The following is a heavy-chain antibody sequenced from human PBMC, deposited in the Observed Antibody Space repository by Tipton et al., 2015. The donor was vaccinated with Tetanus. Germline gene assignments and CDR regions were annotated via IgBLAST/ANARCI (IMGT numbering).Heavy chain of an antibody. D-gene: IGHD2-2*02. J-gene: IGHJ4*02. CDR1: GGSVSSGSYY. V-gene: IGHV4-61*01. CDR3: ARVNSDIVVVPAAIGFDY. CDR2: IYYSGGT. Sequence: TLSLTCTVSGGSVSSGSYYWSWIRQPPGKGLEWIGYIYYSGGTNYNPSLKSRVTISVDTSKNQFSLKLSSVTAADTAVYYCARVNSDIVVVPAAIGFDYWGQGTLVTVSS.